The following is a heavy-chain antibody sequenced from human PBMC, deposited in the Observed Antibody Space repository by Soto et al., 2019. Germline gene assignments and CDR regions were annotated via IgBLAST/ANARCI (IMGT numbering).Heavy chain of an antibody. Sequence: GGSLRLSCAASGFTFSSYSMNWVRQAPGKGLEWVSYISSSSSTIYYADSVKGRFTISRDNAKNSLYLQMNSLRAEDTAVYYCARASGYSSSSDYYYYYAMDVWGQGTTVTVSS. CDR2: ISSSSSTI. V-gene: IGHV3-48*04. CDR1: GFTFSSYS. CDR3: ARASGYSSSSDYYYYYAMDV. J-gene: IGHJ6*02. D-gene: IGHD6-6*01.